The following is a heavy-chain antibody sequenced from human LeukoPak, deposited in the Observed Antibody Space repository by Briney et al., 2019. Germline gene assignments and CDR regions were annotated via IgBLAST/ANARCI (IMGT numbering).Heavy chain of an antibody. D-gene: IGHD7-27*01. CDR2: IWYDGSNK. V-gene: IGHV3-33*01. J-gene: IGHJ6*03. CDR1: GFTFSSYG. CDR3: ARDPPWGAPYYYYMDV. Sequence: GGSLRLSCAASGFTFSSYGMHWVRQAPGKGLEWVAVIWYDGSNKYYADSVKGRFTISRDNSKNTLYLQMNSLRAEDTAVYYCARDPPWGAPYYYYMDVWGKGTTVTVSS.